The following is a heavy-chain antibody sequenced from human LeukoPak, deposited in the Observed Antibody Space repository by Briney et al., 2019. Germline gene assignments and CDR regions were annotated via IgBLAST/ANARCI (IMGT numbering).Heavy chain of an antibody. CDR1: GGSISSYY. J-gene: IGHJ6*03. CDR2: IYYSGST. CDR3: SRERREYINSNYYYYYMDV. Sequence: SETLSLTCTVSGGSISSYYWSWIRQPPGKGLEWIGYIYYSGSTNYNPSLKSRVTISVDTSKNQFSLKLSSVTAADTAVYYCSRERREYINSNYYYYYMDVWGEGTTVTVSS. V-gene: IGHV4-59*01. D-gene: IGHD1-1*01.